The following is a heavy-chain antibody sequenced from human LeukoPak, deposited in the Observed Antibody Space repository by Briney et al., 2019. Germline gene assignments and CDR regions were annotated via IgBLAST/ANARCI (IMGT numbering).Heavy chain of an antibody. V-gene: IGHV3-23*01. Sequence: GGSLRLSCAASGFTFTNCARSWVRQAPGKGLEWVSAIGGSGGGTYYADSVKGRFTTSRDNSKNTLYLQMNSLRAEDTAVYYCARSQLGRSHLPEQFDPWGQGTLVTVSP. CDR3: ARSQLGRSHLPEQFDP. CDR2: IGGSGGGT. D-gene: IGHD1-1*01. J-gene: IGHJ5*02. CDR1: GFTFTNCA.